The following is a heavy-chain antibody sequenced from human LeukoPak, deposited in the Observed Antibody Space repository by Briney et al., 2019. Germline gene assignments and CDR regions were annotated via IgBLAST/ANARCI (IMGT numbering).Heavy chain of an antibody. D-gene: IGHD3-10*01. V-gene: IGHV3-23*01. CDR2: ISGSGGST. CDR1: GFTFSSYA. CDR3: AKDQRVWFGEFHNWFDP. Sequence: GGSLRLSCAASGFTFSSYAMSWVRQAPGKGLEWVSAISGSGGSTYYADSVKGRFTISRDNSKNTLYLQMNSLRAEDTAVYYCAKDQRVWFGEFHNWFDPWGQGTLVTVSS. J-gene: IGHJ5*02.